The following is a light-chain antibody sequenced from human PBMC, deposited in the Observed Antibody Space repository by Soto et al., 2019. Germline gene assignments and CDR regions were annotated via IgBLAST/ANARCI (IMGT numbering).Light chain of an antibody. CDR3: QQYSRDWT. V-gene: IGKV1-5*01. CDR1: QIISNW. CDR2: HAS. J-gene: IGKJ1*01. Sequence: DIQMTQSPSTMSASVGDRVTITFRASQIISNWLAWYQQRPGRAPKLLIFHASSLQTGVPSRFRGSGSGTEFTLTINSLQPDDFATYYCQQYSRDWTFGPGTKVDI.